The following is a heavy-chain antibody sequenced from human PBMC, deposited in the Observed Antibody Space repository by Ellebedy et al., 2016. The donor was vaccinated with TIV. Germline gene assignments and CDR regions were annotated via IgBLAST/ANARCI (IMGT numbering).Heavy chain of an antibody. CDR2: ISGSGGST. CDR1: GFTFSSYA. Sequence: GESLKISCAASGFTFSSYAMSWVRQAPGKGLEWVSAISGSGGSTYYADSVKGRFTISRDNSKNTLYLQMNSLRAEDTAVYYCAMGDPTNSGYDPINWFDPWGQGTLVTVSS. V-gene: IGHV3-23*01. D-gene: IGHD5-12*01. CDR3: AMGDPTNSGYDPINWFDP. J-gene: IGHJ5*02.